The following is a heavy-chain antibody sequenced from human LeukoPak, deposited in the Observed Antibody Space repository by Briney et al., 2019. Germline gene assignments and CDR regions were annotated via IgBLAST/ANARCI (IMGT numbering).Heavy chain of an antibody. V-gene: IGHV4-31*03. CDR1: GVSTSSVGYY. CDR2: IYYTGST. J-gene: IGHJ5*02. Sequence: PSETLSLTCTVSGVSTSSVGYYWTWIRQHPGKGLEWIAYIYYTGSTYYNPSLEGRVSISVDTSENQFSLNLTSVTAADTAVYCASGSIFRGIISFDPWGQGTLVTVSS. CDR3: SGSIFRGIISFDP. D-gene: IGHD3-16*02.